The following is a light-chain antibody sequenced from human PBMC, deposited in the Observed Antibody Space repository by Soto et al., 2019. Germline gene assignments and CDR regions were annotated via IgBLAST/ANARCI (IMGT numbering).Light chain of an antibody. J-gene: IGKJ4*01. CDR3: QQYYNWPLT. V-gene: IGKV3-15*01. Sequence: EIVMTQSPATLSVSPGERATLFCRASQSVSSYLAWYQQKPGQAPRLLIYGPSTRATAIPARFSGSGSGTEFTLTVSSLQSEDFAVYYCQQYYNWPLTFGGGTKVEVK. CDR2: GPS. CDR1: QSVSSY.